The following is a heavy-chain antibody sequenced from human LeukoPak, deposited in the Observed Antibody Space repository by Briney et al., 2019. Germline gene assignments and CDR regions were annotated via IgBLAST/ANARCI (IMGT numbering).Heavy chain of an antibody. CDR3: ASIRNVVPAANEGSDY. Sequence: PSETLSLTCAVYGGSFSGYYWSWIRQPPGKGLEWIGEINHSGSTNYNPSLKSRVTISVDTSKNQFSLKLSSVTAADTAVYYCASIRNVVPAANEGSDYWGQGTLVTVSS. V-gene: IGHV4-34*01. J-gene: IGHJ4*02. CDR1: GGSFSGYY. D-gene: IGHD2-2*01. CDR2: INHSGST.